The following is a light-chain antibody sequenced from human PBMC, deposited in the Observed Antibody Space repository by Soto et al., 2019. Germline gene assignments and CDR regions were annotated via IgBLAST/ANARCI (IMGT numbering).Light chain of an antibody. CDR2: GAS. V-gene: IGKV3-15*01. CDR3: QQYFEWPPMT. Sequence: VMTQSPATLFVSPGERATLSCWASETVATNLVWYQQKPGQAPRLLISGASTRAAGISDRFRGSGSGTEFTLTISSLRSEDSAIYYCQQYFEWPPMTFGQGTKVDIK. CDR1: ETVATN. J-gene: IGKJ1*01.